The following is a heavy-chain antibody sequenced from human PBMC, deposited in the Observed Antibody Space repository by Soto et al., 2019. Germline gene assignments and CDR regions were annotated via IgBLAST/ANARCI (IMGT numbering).Heavy chain of an antibody. D-gene: IGHD2-2*02. CDR1: GFTFSNFD. CDR2: IGAARDP. J-gene: IGHJ6*02. CDR3: ARAYTGRLPRRADYYYAMDV. Sequence: PGGSLRPSCATSGFTFSNFDMHWVRQVPGKGLEWVSAIGAARDPYYLGSVKGRFTISRENAKNSVYLQMNDLRAGDSAVYYCARAYTGRLPRRADYYYAMDVWGQGTTVTVSS. V-gene: IGHV3-13*05.